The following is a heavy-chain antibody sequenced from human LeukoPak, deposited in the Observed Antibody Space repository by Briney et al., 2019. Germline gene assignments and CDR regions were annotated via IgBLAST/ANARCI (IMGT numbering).Heavy chain of an antibody. CDR3: AKDTTPPKAGFDP. V-gene: IGHV3-30*02. D-gene: IGHD1-14*01. CDR1: GFTFSSYG. J-gene: IGHJ5*02. CDR2: IRYDGSNK. Sequence: GGSLRLSCAASGFTFSSYGMHWVRQAPGKGLEWVAFIRYDGSNKYSADSVKGRFTISRDNSKNTLYLQMNSLRAEDTAVYYCAKDTTPPKAGFDPWGQGTLVTVSS.